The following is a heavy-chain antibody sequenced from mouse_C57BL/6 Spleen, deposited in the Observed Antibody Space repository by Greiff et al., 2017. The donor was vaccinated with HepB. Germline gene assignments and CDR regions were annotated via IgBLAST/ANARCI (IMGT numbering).Heavy chain of an antibody. Sequence: VQLKESGPELVKPGASVKISCKASGYSFTGYYMNWVKQSPEKSLEWIGEINPSTGGTTYNQKFKAKATLTVDKSSSTAYMQLKSLTSEDSAVYYCARTPIYYDYDDPYWGQGTTLTVSS. CDR1: GYSFTGYY. V-gene: IGHV1-42*01. CDR3: ARTPIYYDYDDPY. D-gene: IGHD2-4*01. J-gene: IGHJ2*01. CDR2: INPSTGGT.